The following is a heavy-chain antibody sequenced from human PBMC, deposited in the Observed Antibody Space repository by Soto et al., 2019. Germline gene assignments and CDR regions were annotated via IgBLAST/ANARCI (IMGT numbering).Heavy chain of an antibody. Sequence: QVQLVQSGAEVKKPGSSVKVSCKASGGTFSSYAISWVRQAPGQGLEWMGGIIPIFGTANYAQKFQGSVTXXAXEYXSTAYMELSSLRSEDTAVYYCPRQSSGWYFNWFDPWGQGTLVTVAS. D-gene: IGHD6-13*01. CDR3: PRQSSGWYFNWFDP. CDR1: GGTFSSYA. J-gene: IGHJ5*02. CDR2: IIPIFGTA. V-gene: IGHV1-69*12.